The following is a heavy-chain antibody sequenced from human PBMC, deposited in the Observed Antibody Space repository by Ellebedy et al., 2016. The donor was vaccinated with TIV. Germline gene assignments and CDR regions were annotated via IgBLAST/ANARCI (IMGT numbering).Heavy chain of an antibody. J-gene: IGHJ2*01. CDR3: ARVVSGCGGDCHWYFDL. D-gene: IGHD2-21*02. CDR2: INGDGFST. Sequence: GESLKISCAASGFTFSDYWMHWVRQVPGKGLVWVSRINGDGFSTNYADSVKGRFTISRDNAKNTLYLHMNSLRAEDTAVYSCARVVSGCGGDCHWYFDLWGRGTLVTVSS. V-gene: IGHV3-74*01. CDR1: GFTFSDYW.